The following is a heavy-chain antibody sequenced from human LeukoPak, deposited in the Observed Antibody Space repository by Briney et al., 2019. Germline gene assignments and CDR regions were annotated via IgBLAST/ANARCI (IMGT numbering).Heavy chain of an antibody. CDR2: IYSSGST. V-gene: IGHV4-4*07. Sequence: SETLSLTCTVSGGSISSYYWSWLRQPAGKGLEWIGRIYSSGSTNYNPSLTSRVTMSVDTSKNQFSLKLSSVTAADTAVYYCARDLASSSWTEGDAFDIWGQGTMVTVSS. D-gene: IGHD6-13*01. CDR3: ARDLASSSWTEGDAFDI. J-gene: IGHJ3*02. CDR1: GGSISSYY.